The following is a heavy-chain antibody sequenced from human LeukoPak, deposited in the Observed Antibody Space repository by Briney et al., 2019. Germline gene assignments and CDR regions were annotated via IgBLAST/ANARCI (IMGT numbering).Heavy chain of an antibody. D-gene: IGHD1-26*01. J-gene: IGHJ4*02. CDR2: ISGSGGST. CDR1: GFTFAGYT. V-gene: IGHV3-23*01. Sequence: GGSLRLSCAASGFTFAGYTMNWVRQAPGKGLEWVSAISGSGGSTYYGDSVKGRLTISRDNSKNTVYLQMNSLRAEDTAVYYCAKDGWSTLSGSYFPFDYWGQGTLVTVSS. CDR3: AKDGWSTLSGSYFPFDY.